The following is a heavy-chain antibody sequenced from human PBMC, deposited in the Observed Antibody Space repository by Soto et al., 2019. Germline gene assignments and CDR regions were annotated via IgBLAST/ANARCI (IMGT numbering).Heavy chain of an antibody. CDR1: GYTLNEVA. CDR3: TTYHGDYNFDH. Sequence: QVQLVQSGAEVKKPGASVKVSCKVSGYTLNEVAMHWVRQAPGKGLEWLGGFDPDEAETIYAQNFQGRVTMTEDTYTDTVYMELSSLRSEYTALYFCTTYHGDYNFDHWGQGTLVTVSS. V-gene: IGHV1-24*01. D-gene: IGHD4-17*01. J-gene: IGHJ5*02. CDR2: FDPDEAET.